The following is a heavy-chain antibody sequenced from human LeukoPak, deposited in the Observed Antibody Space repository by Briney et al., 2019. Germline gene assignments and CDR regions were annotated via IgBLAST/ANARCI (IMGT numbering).Heavy chain of an antibody. D-gene: IGHD6-6*01. J-gene: IGHJ3*02. CDR3: ARSEQLLPHDAFDI. CDR2: INCNSGGT. Sequence: GASVKVSCKASGYTFTAHYMHWVRQAPGQGLEWMGWINCNSGGTKYAQIFQGRVTMSRDTSISTAYMELSGLSGLSYDDTAVYYCARSEQLLPHDAFDIWGQGTMVTVSS. V-gene: IGHV1-2*02. CDR1: GYTFTAHY.